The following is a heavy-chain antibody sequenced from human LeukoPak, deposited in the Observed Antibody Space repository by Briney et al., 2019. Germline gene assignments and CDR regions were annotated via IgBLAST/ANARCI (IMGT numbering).Heavy chain of an antibody. CDR1: GVSISSYH. D-gene: IGHD6-19*01. Sequence: SETLSLTCTVSGVSISSYHWSWIRQPPGKGLEWIGYIYYSGSTNYNPSLKSRVTISVDTSKNQFSLKLSSVTAADTAVYYCARLGWYYPYYYYYGMDVWGQGTTVTVSS. CDR2: IYYSGST. V-gene: IGHV4-59*01. J-gene: IGHJ6*02. CDR3: ARLGWYYPYYYYYGMDV.